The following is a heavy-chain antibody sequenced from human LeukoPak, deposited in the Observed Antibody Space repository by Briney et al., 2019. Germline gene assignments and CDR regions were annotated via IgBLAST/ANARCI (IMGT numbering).Heavy chain of an antibody. D-gene: IGHD5-24*01. Sequence: ASVKVSCKASGYTFTSYYMDWVRQAPGQGLEWMGIINPSGGTTRYAQKFQGRVTMTEDTSTDTAYMELSSLRSEDTAVYYCATGSRWLWGGYWGQGTLVTVSS. CDR2: INPSGGTT. CDR3: ATGSRWLWGGY. J-gene: IGHJ4*02. V-gene: IGHV1-46*01. CDR1: GYTFTSYY.